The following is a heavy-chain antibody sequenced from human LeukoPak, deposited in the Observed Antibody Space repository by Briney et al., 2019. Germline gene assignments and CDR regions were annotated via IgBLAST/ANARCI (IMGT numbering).Heavy chain of an antibody. V-gene: IGHV3-74*01. CDR2: IYSDGSIT. CDR1: GFTFNTYW. CDR3: ATAYGSGMADY. D-gene: IGHD3-10*01. J-gene: IGHJ4*02. Sequence: GGSLRLSCAASGFTFNTYWMHWFRQAPGQGLMWVSRIYSDGSITNYADSVKGRFTISRDNAKNTLYLQMNSLRAEDTAVYYCATAYGSGMADYWGQGTLVTVSS.